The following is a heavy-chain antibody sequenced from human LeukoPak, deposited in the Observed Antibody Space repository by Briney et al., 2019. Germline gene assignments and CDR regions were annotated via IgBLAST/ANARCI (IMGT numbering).Heavy chain of an antibody. Sequence: GASMKVSCKASGGTFSSYAISWVRQAPGQGLEWMGGIIPIFGTANYAQKFQGRVTITADKSTSTAYMELSSLRSEDTAVYYCARAQYYYGSGSYYTLNPWGQGTLVTVSS. D-gene: IGHD3-10*01. CDR3: ARAQYYYGSGSYYTLNP. V-gene: IGHV1-69*06. CDR2: IIPIFGTA. J-gene: IGHJ5*02. CDR1: GGTFSSYA.